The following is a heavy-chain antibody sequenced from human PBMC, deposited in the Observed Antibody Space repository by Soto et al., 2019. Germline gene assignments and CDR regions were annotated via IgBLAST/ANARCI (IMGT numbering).Heavy chain of an antibody. J-gene: IGHJ4*02. CDR1: GYTFTSYD. Sequence: QVQLVQSGAEVKKPGASVKVSCKASGYTFTSYDINWVRQATGQGLEWMGWMNPNSGNTGYAQKFQDRSTMTKNTSISTAYMELSSLRSEEPAVYYCARERSSGWYVGYWGQGTLVTVSS. CDR2: MNPNSGNT. V-gene: IGHV1-8*01. D-gene: IGHD6-19*01. CDR3: ARERSSGWYVGY.